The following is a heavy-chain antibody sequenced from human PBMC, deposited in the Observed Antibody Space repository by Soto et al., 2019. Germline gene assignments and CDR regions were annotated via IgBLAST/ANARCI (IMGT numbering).Heavy chain of an antibody. V-gene: IGHV3-30*03. Sequence: PGGSLRLSCAASGFTFSSYGMHWVRQAPGKGLEWVAVISYDGSNKYYADSVKGRFTISRDNSKNTLYLQMNSLRAEDTAVYYCAENRAAAGSYYYYGVDVWGQGTTVTVSS. J-gene: IGHJ6*02. CDR1: GFTFSSYG. CDR3: AENRAAAGSYYYYGVDV. CDR2: ISYDGSNK. D-gene: IGHD6-13*01.